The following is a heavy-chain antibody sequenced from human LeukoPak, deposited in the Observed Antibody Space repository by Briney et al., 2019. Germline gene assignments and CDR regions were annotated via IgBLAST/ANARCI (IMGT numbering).Heavy chain of an antibody. Sequence: GSSVKVSCKASGGTFSSYAISWVRQAPGQGLERMGGIILIFGTANYAQKFQGRVTITADESTSTAYMELSSLRSDDTAVYYCARDLQPVVVAATPPGYWGQGTLVTVSS. CDR1: GGTFSSYA. V-gene: IGHV1-69*01. CDR3: ARDLQPVVVAATPPGY. D-gene: IGHD2-15*01. CDR2: IILIFGTA. J-gene: IGHJ4*02.